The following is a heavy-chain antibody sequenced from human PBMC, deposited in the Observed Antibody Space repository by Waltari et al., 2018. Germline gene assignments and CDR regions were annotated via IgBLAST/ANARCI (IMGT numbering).Heavy chain of an antibody. J-gene: IGHJ1*01. CDR2: ISGSGGST. CDR1: GFTFSSYA. CDR3: ANSEPLAGSH. D-gene: IGHD3-10*01. V-gene: IGHV3-23*04. Sequence: EVQLVESGGGLVQPGGSMRLSCEASGFTFSSYARSWVRQAPGKGLAWVSAISGSGGSTYYADSVKRRFTISRDKSKNTLYLQMNSLRAEDTAVYYCANSEPLAGSHWGQGTLVTVSS.